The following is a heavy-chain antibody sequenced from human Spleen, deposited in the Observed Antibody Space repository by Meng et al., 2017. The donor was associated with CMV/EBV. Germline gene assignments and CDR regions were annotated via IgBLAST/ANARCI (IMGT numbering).Heavy chain of an antibody. CDR2: IYYSGST. D-gene: IGHD2-8*01. CDR3: AGSLIVLMVYATGFDY. Sequence: QLQLQESGPGLVKPSESLSLTCTVSGCSISSSSYYWGWIRQPPGKGLEWIGSIYYSGSTYYNPSLKSRVTISVDTSKNQFSLKLSSVTAADTAVYYCAGSLIVLMVYATGFDYWGQGTLVTVSS. V-gene: IGHV4-39*07. J-gene: IGHJ4*02. CDR1: GCSISSSSYY.